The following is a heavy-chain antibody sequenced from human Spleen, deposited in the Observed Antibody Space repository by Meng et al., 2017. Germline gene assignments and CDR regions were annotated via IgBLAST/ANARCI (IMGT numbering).Heavy chain of an antibody. J-gene: IGHJ5*01. CDR2: IYTNDNT. D-gene: IGHD6-25*01. CDR1: GGSISSYF. V-gene: IGHV4-4*07. CDR3: ARENTAVGSPYCFDH. Sequence: GSLRLSCTVSGGSISSYFWNWIRQPAGQGLKWIGRIYTNDNTNYNPSLTSQVTMSVDTSKKQFSLKLNSVTAADTAIYSCARENTAVGSPYCFDHWGQGNLVNVSS.